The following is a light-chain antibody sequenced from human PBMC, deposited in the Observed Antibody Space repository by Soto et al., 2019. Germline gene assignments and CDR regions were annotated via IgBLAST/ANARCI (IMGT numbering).Light chain of an antibody. CDR3: SSYTSRSTLGV. CDR1: SSDVGGYNY. V-gene: IGLV2-14*01. CDR2: DVT. J-gene: IGLJ1*01. Sequence: QSVLTQPASVSGSPGQSITISCTGTSSDVGGYNYVSWYQQHPGKAPKLMIYDVTNRPSGLSNRFSGSRSGNTASLTISGLQADDEADYYCSSYTSRSTLGVFGTGTKLTVL.